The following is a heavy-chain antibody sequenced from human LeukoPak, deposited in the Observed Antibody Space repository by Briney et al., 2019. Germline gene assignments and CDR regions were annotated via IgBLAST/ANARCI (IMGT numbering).Heavy chain of an antibody. CDR3: ARQNFPTGYYVH. V-gene: IGHV5-10-1*01. D-gene: IGHD3/OR15-3a*01. Sequence: GESLKTSCRGSGYSFSSYWISWVRQMPGKGLEWMGRIDPSDSYTNYSPSFQGHVTISADKSIRTAYLQWSRLKASDTAMYYCARQNFPTGYYVHWGQGTLVTVPS. CDR2: IDPSDSYT. CDR1: GYSFSSYW. J-gene: IGHJ4*02.